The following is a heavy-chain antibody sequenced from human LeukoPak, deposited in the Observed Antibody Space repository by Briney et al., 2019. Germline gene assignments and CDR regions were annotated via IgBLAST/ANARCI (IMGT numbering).Heavy chain of an antibody. Sequence: GVSLKISCKGSGYSFTAYWIAWVRQLPGKGLECMAAIYPGDSKTTHSPSSQGQVTISADKSITTAYLQWSSLKASDTAMYFCVRPIPALGGFDFWGQGTLVTVSS. CDR1: GYSFTAYW. V-gene: IGHV5-51*01. CDR2: IYPGDSKT. CDR3: VRPIPALGGFDF. D-gene: IGHD3-16*01. J-gene: IGHJ4*02.